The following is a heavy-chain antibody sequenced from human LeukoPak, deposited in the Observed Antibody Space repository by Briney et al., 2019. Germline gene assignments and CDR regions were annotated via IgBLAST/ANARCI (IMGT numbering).Heavy chain of an antibody. Sequence: SETLSLTCTVSGGSISSGTYYWTWIRQPAGKGLEWIGRIYSSGSTSYNPSLDSRVRISIDTSKNQFFLKLSSVTAADTAVYYCARHKASRDGYTTFDYWGQGTLVTVSS. J-gene: IGHJ4*02. CDR1: GGSISSGTYY. V-gene: IGHV4-61*02. CDR2: IYSSGST. CDR3: ARHKASRDGYTTFDY. D-gene: IGHD5-24*01.